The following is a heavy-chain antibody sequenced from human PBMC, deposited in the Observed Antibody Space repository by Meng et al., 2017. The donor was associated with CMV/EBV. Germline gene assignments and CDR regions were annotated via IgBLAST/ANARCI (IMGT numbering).Heavy chain of an antibody. D-gene: IGHD3-16*01. J-gene: IGHJ3*02. CDR2: MNPSSGNT. CDR1: GYTFTSYD. V-gene: IGHV1-8*01. CDR3: ARPRGLREPHAFDI. Sequence: ASVKVSCKASGYTFTSYDINWVRQATGQGLEWMGWMNPSSGNTGYAPKFQGRVTMTRNTSISTAYLQWSSLKASDTAMYYCARPRGLREPHAFDIWGQGTMVTVSS.